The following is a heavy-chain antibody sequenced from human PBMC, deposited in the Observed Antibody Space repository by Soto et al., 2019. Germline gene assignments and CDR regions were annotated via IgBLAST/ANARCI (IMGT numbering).Heavy chain of an antibody. CDR3: ARGSRGKYYLDG. CDR1: GFTFSSPW. CDR2: IDPDGSKT. V-gene: IGHV3-74*01. D-gene: IGHD6-25*01. J-gene: IGHJ6*03. Sequence: PGGSLRLSCAVSGFTFSSPWMHWVRQAPGKGLVWVSRIDPDGSKTNYADSVKGRFTISRDNAKNTLYLQMNSLRTEDTAVYYCARGSRGKYYLDGWGNGTTVTVSS.